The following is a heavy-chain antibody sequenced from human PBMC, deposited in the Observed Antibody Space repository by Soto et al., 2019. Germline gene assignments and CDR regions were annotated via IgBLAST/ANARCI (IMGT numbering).Heavy chain of an antibody. D-gene: IGHD1-26*01. Sequence: SETLSLTCTVSGGSISSSSYYWVWIRQPPGKGLEWIGSIYYSGSTYYNPSLKSRVTISVDTSKNQFSLKLSSVTAADTAVYYCARPSGSYLYYFDYWGQGTLVTVS. V-gene: IGHV4-39*01. CDR3: ARPSGSYLYYFDY. J-gene: IGHJ4*02. CDR1: GGSISSSSYY. CDR2: IYYSGST.